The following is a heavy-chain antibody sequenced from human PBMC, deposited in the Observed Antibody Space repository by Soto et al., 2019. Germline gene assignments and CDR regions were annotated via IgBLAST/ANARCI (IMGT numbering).Heavy chain of an antibody. CDR2: IFPGDSDT. J-gene: IGHJ4*02. V-gene: IGHV5-51*01. D-gene: IGHD2-2*01. Sequence: GESLKISWKGSGYSFTNYWIGWVRQKPGKGLEWMGTIFPGDSDTRYSPSFEGHVTMSVDKSISTAYLQWSSLKASDTAIYFSAGQILQYSNSWLSFDSWGQGTVVTAPQ. CDR1: GYSFTNYW. CDR3: AGQILQYSNSWLSFDS.